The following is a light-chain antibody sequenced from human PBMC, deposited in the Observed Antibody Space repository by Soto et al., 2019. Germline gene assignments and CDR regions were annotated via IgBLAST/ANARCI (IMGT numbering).Light chain of an antibody. J-gene: IGKJ4*01. CDR1: QSISNH. Sequence: DIQMTQSPSSLAASVEDRVIITCGARQSISNHLNWYQQKPGKAPKLLIFPASSLQSGVPSRFSGSRSGPDFTLTISSLPHEDSAPYYCQQTNTFPLTFGGGTKVHIK. V-gene: IGKV1-39*01. CDR2: PAS. CDR3: QQTNTFPLT.